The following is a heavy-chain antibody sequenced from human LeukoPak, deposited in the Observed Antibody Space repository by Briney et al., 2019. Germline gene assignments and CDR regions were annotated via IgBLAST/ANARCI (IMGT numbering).Heavy chain of an antibody. V-gene: IGHV3-33*01. CDR2: IWYGGSNK. CDR3: ARDRIGYSRWDY. J-gene: IGHJ4*02. Sequence: GGSLRLSCAASGFTFSSYGMHWVRQAPGKGLEWVAVIWYGGSNKYYADSVKGRFTISRDNSKNTLYLQMNSLRAEDTAVYYCARDRIGYSRWDYWGQGTLVTVSS. CDR1: GFTFSSYG. D-gene: IGHD6-13*01.